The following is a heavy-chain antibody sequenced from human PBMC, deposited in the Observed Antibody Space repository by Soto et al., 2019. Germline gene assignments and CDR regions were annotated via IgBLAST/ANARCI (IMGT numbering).Heavy chain of an antibody. Sequence: EVQLVESGGGLVKPGGSLRLSCAASGFTFSSYSMNWVRQAPGKGLEWVSSISSSSSYIYYADSVKGRFTISRDNAKNSLYLQMNSLRAEDTAVYYCARDNPYYYGSGKTYYFDYWGQGTLVTVSS. CDR2: ISSSSSYI. D-gene: IGHD3-10*01. J-gene: IGHJ4*02. CDR1: GFTFSSYS. V-gene: IGHV3-21*01. CDR3: ARDNPYYYGSGKTYYFDY.